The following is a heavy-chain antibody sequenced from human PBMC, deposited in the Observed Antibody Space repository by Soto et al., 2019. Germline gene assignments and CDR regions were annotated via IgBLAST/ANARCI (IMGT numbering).Heavy chain of an antibody. CDR2: IKQDGSEK. D-gene: IGHD3-22*01. V-gene: IGHV3-7*01. J-gene: IGHJ3*02. Sequence: GALRLSCAASGFTFSSYWMSWVRQAPGKGLEWVANIKQDGSEKYYVDSVKGRFTISRDNAKNSLYLQMNSLRAEDTAVYYCARHDSSDAFDIWGQGTMVTVSS. CDR1: GFTFSSYW. CDR3: ARHDSSDAFDI.